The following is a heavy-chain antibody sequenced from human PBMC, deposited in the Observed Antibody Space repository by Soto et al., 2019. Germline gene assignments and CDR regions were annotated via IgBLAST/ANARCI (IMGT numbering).Heavy chain of an antibody. CDR2: IIPILGIA. Sequence: SVKVSCKASGGTFSSYTISWVRQAPGQGLEWMGRIIPILGIANYAQKFQGRVTITADKSTSTAYMELSSLRSEDTAVYYCARTYYYGSGSPWFDYWGQGTLVTVSS. J-gene: IGHJ4*02. CDR1: GGTFSSYT. V-gene: IGHV1-69*02. CDR3: ARTYYYGSGSPWFDY. D-gene: IGHD3-10*01.